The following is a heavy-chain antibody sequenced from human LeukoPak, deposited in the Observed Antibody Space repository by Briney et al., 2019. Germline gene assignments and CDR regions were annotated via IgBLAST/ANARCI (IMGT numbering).Heavy chain of an antibody. Sequence: SETLSLTCTVSGGSISSSSYYWGWIRQPPGKGLEWIGSIYYSGSTYYNPSLKSRVTISVDTSKNQFSLKLSSVTAADTAVYYCARRHSSSWYGMDVWGQGTTVTVSS. J-gene: IGHJ6*02. CDR3: ARRHSSSWYGMDV. CDR1: GGSISSSSYY. CDR2: IYYSGST. V-gene: IGHV4-39*07. D-gene: IGHD6-13*01.